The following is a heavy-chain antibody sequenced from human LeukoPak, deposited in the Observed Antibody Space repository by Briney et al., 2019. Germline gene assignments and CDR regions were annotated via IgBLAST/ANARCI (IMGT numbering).Heavy chain of an antibody. V-gene: IGHV1-69*05. CDR2: IIPIFGTA. J-gene: IGHJ6*03. CDR1: GGTFSSYA. Sequence: ASVKVSCKASGGTFSSYAISWVRQAPGQGLEWMGGIIPIFGTANYAQKFQGRVTITTDESTSTAYMELSSLRSEDTAVYYCARVGPPRSTSAAHYYYYMDVWGKGTTITVSS. CDR3: ARVGPPRSTSAAHYYYYMDV. D-gene: IGHD2-2*01.